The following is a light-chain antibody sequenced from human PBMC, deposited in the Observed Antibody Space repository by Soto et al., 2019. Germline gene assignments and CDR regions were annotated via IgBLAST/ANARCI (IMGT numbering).Light chain of an antibody. J-gene: IGLJ3*02. CDR2: VNSDGGH. Sequence: QSVLTQSPSASASLGASVKLTCTLSSGHSSYGIAWHQQQPEKGPRFLMKVNSDGGHNKGDGIPDRFSGSSSGAERYLTISRLQSEDEADYYCQTWGAGIQVFGGGTKLTVL. CDR1: SGHSSYG. CDR3: QTWGAGIQV. V-gene: IGLV4-69*01.